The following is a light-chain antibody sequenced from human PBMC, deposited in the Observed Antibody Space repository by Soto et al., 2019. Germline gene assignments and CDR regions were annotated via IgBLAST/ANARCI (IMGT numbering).Light chain of an antibody. CDR3: QTWRTGVQV. CDR2: LNSDGIH. V-gene: IGLV4-69*01. CDR1: SGHSNYA. Sequence: QSVLTQSPSASASLGASVKLTCTLSSGHSNYAIAWHQQQPEKGPRYLMKLNSDGIHSKGDGIPDRFSGSSSGAERYLTISSLQSEDEAYYYCQTWRTGVQVFGTGTKLTVL. J-gene: IGLJ1*01.